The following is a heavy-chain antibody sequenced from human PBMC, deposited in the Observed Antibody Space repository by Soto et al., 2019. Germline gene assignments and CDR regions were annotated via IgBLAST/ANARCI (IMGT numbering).Heavy chain of an antibody. J-gene: IGHJ6*02. D-gene: IGHD3-3*01. CDR3: ATIFGGYYHYGMDV. CDR2: ISYDGSNK. CDR1: GFTFSSYG. V-gene: IGHV3-30*03. Sequence: GSLRLSCAASGFTFSSYGMHWVRQAPGKGLEWVAVISYDGSNKYYADSVKGRFTISRDNSKNTLYLQMNRLRAEDTAVYYCATIFGGYYHYGMDVWRQVTTVTVSS.